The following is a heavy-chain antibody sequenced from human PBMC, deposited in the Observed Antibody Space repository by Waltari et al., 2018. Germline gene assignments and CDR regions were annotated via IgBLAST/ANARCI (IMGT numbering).Heavy chain of an antibody. V-gene: IGHV4-38-2*01. Sequence: QVQLQESGPGLVKPSETLSLTCAVSGYSISSGYYWGWIRQPPGKGLEWIGSIYHSGGTYDNRSLKSRVTISVDTSKNQFSLKLRSVTAADTAVYYCASEVTDIVVVWGACDIWGQGTMVTVSS. D-gene: IGHD2-15*01. CDR1: GYSISSGYY. CDR2: IYHSGGT. CDR3: ASEVTDIVVVWGACDI. J-gene: IGHJ3*02.